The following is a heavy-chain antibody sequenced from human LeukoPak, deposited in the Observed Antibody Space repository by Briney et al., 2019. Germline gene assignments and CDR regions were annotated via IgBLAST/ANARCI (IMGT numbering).Heavy chain of an antibody. CDR2: ITGSGDNT. D-gene: IGHD6-13*01. V-gene: IGHV3-23*01. CDR1: GFTFSSYA. CDR3: AKRSVAAADFDF. Sequence: PGGSLRLSCAASGFTFSSYAMNWVRQAPGKGLEWVSLITGSGDNTYYADSVKGRFTISRDNSKNTLYLQMNSLRAEDTAVYYCAKRSVAAADFDFWGQGTLVTVSS. J-gene: IGHJ4*02.